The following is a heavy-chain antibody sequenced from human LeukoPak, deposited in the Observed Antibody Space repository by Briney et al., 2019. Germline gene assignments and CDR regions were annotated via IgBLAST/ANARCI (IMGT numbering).Heavy chain of an antibody. D-gene: IGHD2-2*01. J-gene: IGHJ6*04. CDR1: GGTFSNYA. Sequence: SVKVSCKAPGGTFSNYAIIWVRQAPGQGLEWMGGIIPFFGTTNCSQKFQGRVTMTADESTSTAYMELNSLKSGDTAVYCCARDLGDCTTTTCYGDYYYAMDVWGNGTTVTVSS. CDR2: IIPFFGTT. CDR3: ARDLGDCTTTTCYGDYYYAMDV. V-gene: IGHV1-69*01.